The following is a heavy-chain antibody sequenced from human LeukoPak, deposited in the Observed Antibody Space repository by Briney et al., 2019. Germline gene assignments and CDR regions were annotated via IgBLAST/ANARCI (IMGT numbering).Heavy chain of an antibody. CDR2: ISGSGDYT. CDR1: GFTFSTYA. Sequence: GGSLRLSCAASGFTFSTYAMSWVRQAPGKGLEWVSIISGSGDYTNYADSVKGRLTISRDNSKNTFYVQMNSLRAEDTAVYYCAKGNRSGSENWGQGTLVTVSS. D-gene: IGHD1-1*01. V-gene: IGHV3-23*01. CDR3: AKGNRSGSEN. J-gene: IGHJ4*02.